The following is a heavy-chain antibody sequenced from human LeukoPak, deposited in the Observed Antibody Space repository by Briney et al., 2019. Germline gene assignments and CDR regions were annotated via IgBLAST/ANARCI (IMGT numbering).Heavy chain of an antibody. Sequence: GGSLRLSCAASGFTFSTYGMHWVRQAPGKGLEWVAFIPYDGSNKHYADSVKGRFTISRDISKNALYLQMNSLRAEDTAVYYCSPLAYCGGDCYLWGQGTLVTVSS. CDR2: IPYDGSNK. V-gene: IGHV3-30*02. J-gene: IGHJ4*02. CDR3: SPLAYCGGDCYL. D-gene: IGHD2-21*02. CDR1: GFTFSTYG.